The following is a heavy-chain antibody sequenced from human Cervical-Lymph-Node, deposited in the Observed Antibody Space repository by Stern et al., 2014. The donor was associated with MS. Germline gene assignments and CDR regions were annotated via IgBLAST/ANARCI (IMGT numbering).Heavy chain of an antibody. CDR1: GFTFSSYG. CDR3: ARSSSPSPYYYYGMDV. V-gene: IGHV3-33*01. J-gene: IGHJ6*02. CDR2: IWYDGSNK. D-gene: IGHD6-13*01. Sequence: QVQLVQSGGGVVQPGRSLRLSCAASGFTFSSYGMHWVRQAPGKGLEWVAVIWYDGSNKYYADYVKGRFTISRDNSKNTLYLQMNSLRAEDTAVYYCARSSSPSPYYYYGMDVWGQGTTVTVSS.